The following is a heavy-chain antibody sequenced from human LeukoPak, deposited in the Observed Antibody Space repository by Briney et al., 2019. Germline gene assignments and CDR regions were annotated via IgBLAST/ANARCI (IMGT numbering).Heavy chain of an antibody. J-gene: IGHJ4*02. CDR1: GFTFSNSA. D-gene: IGHD3-9*01. V-gene: IGHV3-21*01. CDR3: ARDPLRYLRVGHYDY. Sequence: GRSLRLSLAASGFTFSNSAMNSVRQVAGKGLDLVSSIDYDSSHIYYAASVRGRFTISRDNARNSVYLQMNSLRVEDTAVYYCARDPLRYLRVGHYDYWGQGTLVAVSS. CDR2: IDYDSSHI.